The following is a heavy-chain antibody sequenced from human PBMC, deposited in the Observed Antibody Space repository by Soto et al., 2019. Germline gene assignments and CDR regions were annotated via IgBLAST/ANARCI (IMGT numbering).Heavy chain of an antibody. J-gene: IGHJ5*02. CDR3: ATAEVDH. CDR1: GFTFANHW. CDR2: VISDGKTI. Sequence: GGSLRLSCAASGFTFANHWMHWVRQAPGKGLEWVSRVISDGKTIDYADSVKGRFTVSRDNAKNTLYLQMNSLRAEDTAVYYCATAEVDHWGPGTLVTVSS. V-gene: IGHV3-74*01.